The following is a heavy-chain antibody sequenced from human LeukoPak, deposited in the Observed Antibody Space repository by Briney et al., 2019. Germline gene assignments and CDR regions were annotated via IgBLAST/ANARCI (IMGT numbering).Heavy chain of an antibody. CDR2: ISSSGSTI. D-gene: IGHD2-21*02. Sequence: GGSLRLSCAASGFTFSSYEMNWVRQAPGKGLEWVSYISSSGSTIYYADSVKGRFTISRDNAKNSLYLQMNSRRAEDTAVYYCARGNGLYCGGDCYSYYYYYMDVWGKGTTVTVSS. V-gene: IGHV3-48*03. CDR1: GFTFSSYE. J-gene: IGHJ6*03. CDR3: ARGNGLYCGGDCYSYYYYYMDV.